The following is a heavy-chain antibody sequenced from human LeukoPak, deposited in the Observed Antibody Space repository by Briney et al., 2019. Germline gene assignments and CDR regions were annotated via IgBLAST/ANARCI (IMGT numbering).Heavy chain of an antibody. J-gene: IGHJ5*02. D-gene: IGHD2-2*01. CDR3: ARGGRYCSSTSCSFNWFDP. V-gene: IGHV1-69*05. Sequence: SVKVSCKASGGTFSSYAISWVRQAPGQGLEWMGGIIPIFGTANYAQKFQGRVTITTDQSTSPAYMELSSLRSEDTAVYYCARGGRYCSSTSCSFNWFDPWGQGTLVTVSS. CDR2: IIPIFGTA. CDR1: GGTFSSYA.